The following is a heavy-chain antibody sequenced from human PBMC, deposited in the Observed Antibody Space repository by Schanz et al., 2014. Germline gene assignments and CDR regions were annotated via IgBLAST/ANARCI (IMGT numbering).Heavy chain of an antibody. V-gene: IGHV3-74*02. CDR1: GITFSSHW. Sequence: EVQLVESGGGLVQPGGSLRLSCAASGITFSSHWMHWVRQDPGKGLVWVARINSVGSNTDYADSVTGRFTISRDNAKNTLYLQMNTLRAEDTAVYYCARKMKLGVYGGKGHDSLDIWGQGTMVTVSS. D-gene: IGHD4-17*01. CDR3: ARKMKLGVYGGKGHDSLDI. J-gene: IGHJ3*02. CDR2: INSVGSNT.